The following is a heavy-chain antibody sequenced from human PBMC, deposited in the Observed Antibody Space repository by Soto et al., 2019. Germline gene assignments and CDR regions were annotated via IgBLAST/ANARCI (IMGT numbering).Heavy chain of an antibody. D-gene: IGHD2-2*01. CDR3: ARDVGEVVPAGGPFDP. V-gene: IGHV3-33*01. CDR1: GFTFSSYG. J-gene: IGHJ5*02. Sequence: GGSLRLSCAASGFTFSSYGMHWVRQAPGKGLEWVAVIWYDGSNKYYADSVKGRFTISRDNSKNTLYLQMNSLRAEDTAVYYCARDVGEVVPAGGPFDPWGQGTLVTVSS. CDR2: IWYDGSNK.